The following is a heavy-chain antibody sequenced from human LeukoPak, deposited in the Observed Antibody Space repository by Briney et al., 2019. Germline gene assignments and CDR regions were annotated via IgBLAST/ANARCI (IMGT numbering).Heavy chain of an antibody. Sequence: PGRSLRLSCAASGFNFNNYAMHWVRQAPGKGLEWLSVISSDGSDNSSADSVQGRFTISRDNSKNTLYLQMNSLTTEDTAVYYCARDQGATLVRGVTPYLDFWGQGTLVSVSS. V-gene: IGHV3-30*04. D-gene: IGHD3-10*01. J-gene: IGHJ4*02. CDR1: GFNFNNYA. CDR2: ISSDGSDN. CDR3: ARDQGATLVRGVTPYLDF.